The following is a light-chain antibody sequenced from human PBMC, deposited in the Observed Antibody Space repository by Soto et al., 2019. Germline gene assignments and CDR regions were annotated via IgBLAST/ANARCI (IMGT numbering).Light chain of an antibody. CDR1: SSDVGAYNY. CDR3: SSYGGGGKYV. CDR2: EVS. J-gene: IGLJ1*01. V-gene: IGLV2-14*01. Sequence: QSVLTQPASVSGSPGQSVTISCTGTSSDVGAYNYVSWYQQYPGKAPKLMIYEVSNRPSGVSNRFSGSKSGNTASLTISGLQAEDEADYYCSSYGGGGKYVFGTGTKV.